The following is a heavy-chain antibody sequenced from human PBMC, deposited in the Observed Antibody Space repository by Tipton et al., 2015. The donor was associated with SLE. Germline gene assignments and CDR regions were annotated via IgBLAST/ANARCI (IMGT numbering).Heavy chain of an antibody. J-gene: IGHJ2*01. CDR3: ARGADYGDMHWYFDL. CDR1: GFTLSRYW. D-gene: IGHD4-17*01. CDR2: IQQDGSEK. Sequence: SLRLSCVASGFTLSRYWMSWVRQAPGKGLEWVASIQQDGSEKYYVDSAKGRFTISRDNARNTLYLQMNSLRAEDTAVYYCARGADYGDMHWYFDLWGRGTLVTVSS. V-gene: IGHV3-7*01.